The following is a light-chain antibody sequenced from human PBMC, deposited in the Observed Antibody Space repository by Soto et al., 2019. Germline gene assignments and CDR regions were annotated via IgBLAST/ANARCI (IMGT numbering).Light chain of an antibody. Sequence: EIVMTQSPATLSVSPGEGVTLSCSASQSVSSNLAWYQQRPGQAPRLLIYGASTRATGIPARFSGSGSGTEFTLTISSLQSEDFAVYYCQQYNNWPPINFGQGTRLEIK. V-gene: IGKV3-15*01. CDR2: GAS. J-gene: IGKJ5*01. CDR1: QSVSSN. CDR3: QQYNNWPPIN.